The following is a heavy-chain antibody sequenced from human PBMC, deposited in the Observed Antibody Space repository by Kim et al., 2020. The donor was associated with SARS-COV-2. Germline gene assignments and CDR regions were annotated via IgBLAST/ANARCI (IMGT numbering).Heavy chain of an antibody. Sequence: SLKSRVTISVDTSKNQFSLKLSSVTAADTAVYYCARLKDSSGYYPYYFDYWGQGTLVTVSS. V-gene: IGHV4-39*01. CDR3: ARLKDSSGYYPYYFDY. D-gene: IGHD3-22*01. J-gene: IGHJ4*02.